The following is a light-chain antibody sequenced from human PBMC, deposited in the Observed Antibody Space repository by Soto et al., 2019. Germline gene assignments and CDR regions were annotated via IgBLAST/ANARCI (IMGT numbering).Light chain of an antibody. J-gene: IGKJ4*01. Sequence: EMVLTQSPATLSLSPGERATLSCTASQSVSSYLAWYQQKPGQAPRLLIYDASNRSPGIPARSSGSGSVTDFTLTISSLEPDAFAVYYCQQRSNWPGTFGGGTKVESK. CDR3: QQRSNWPGT. CDR2: DAS. V-gene: IGKV3-11*01. CDR1: QSVSSY.